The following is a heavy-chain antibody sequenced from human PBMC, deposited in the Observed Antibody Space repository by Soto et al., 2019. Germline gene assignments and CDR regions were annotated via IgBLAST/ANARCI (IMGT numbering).Heavy chain of an antibody. V-gene: IGHV3-33*01. J-gene: IGHJ4*02. D-gene: IGHD7-27*01. CDR3: ARDASSGEGFDF. CDR1: GFTFSSYG. Sequence: QVQLVESGGGVVQPGRSLRLSCAASGFTFSSYGMHWVRQAPGKGLEWMAVIWYDGNSKDYGDSVRGRFTVSRDNSKNMLYLQMDSLRAEATAVYYCARDASSGEGFDFWGQGTLVTVSS. CDR2: IWYDGNSK.